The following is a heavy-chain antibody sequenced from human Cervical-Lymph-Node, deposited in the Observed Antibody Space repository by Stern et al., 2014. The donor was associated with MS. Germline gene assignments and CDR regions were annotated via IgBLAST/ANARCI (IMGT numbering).Heavy chain of an antibody. D-gene: IGHD6-13*01. V-gene: IGHV1-46*01. J-gene: IGHJ4*02. CDR2: INPGAGRT. Sequence: MQLVESGAEVKKPGATVKVSCKASGHTRSNYYMHWVRQAPGQGLEWMGMINPGAGRTSYAQKFQGRVTMSRDTSTSTVFMELSSLRSEDTAIYYCARDLDSSSSNYEVVYWGQGTLVAVSS. CDR3: ARDLDSSSSNYEVVY. CDR1: GHTRSNYY.